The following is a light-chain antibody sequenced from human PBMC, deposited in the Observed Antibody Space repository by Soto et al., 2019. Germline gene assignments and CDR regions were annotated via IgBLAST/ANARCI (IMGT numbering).Light chain of an antibody. CDR1: SSDVGAYNY. V-gene: IGLV2-14*01. CDR3: SSYTGSNTLV. CDR2: EVS. Sequence: QSALTQPASVSGSPGQSITISCTGTSSDVGAYNYVSWYQQHPGKAPKLMIYEVSNRPSGVSNRFSGSKSGKTASLTISGLQAEDEADYYCSSYTGSNTLVFGGGTKLTVL. J-gene: IGLJ2*01.